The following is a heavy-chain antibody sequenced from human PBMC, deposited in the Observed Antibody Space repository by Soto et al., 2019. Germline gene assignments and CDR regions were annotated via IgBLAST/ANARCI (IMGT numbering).Heavy chain of an antibody. CDR2: INHSGST. V-gene: IGHV4-34*01. CDR1: GGSFSGYY. CDR3: ARGGYSSSWYWSGYYYYGMDV. Sequence: PSETLSLTCAVYGGSFSGYYWSWIRQPPGKGLECIGEINHSGSTNYNPSLRSRVTISVDTSKNQFSLKLSSVTAADTAVYYCARGGYSSSWYWSGYYYYGMDVWGQGTTVTVSS. D-gene: IGHD6-13*01. J-gene: IGHJ6*02.